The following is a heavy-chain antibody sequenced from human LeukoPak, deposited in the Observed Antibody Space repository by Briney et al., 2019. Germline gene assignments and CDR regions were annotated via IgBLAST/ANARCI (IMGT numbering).Heavy chain of an antibody. Sequence: ASVKVSCKASGYTFTRYGISWVRQAPGQGLEWMGWINPDSGGTNYAQNFQGRVTMTRDTSISTAYMELSRLRSDDTAVYYCARPFIETPSLGALDYWGQGTLVTVSS. CDR3: ARPFIETPSLGALDY. V-gene: IGHV1-2*02. J-gene: IGHJ4*02. D-gene: IGHD4-23*01. CDR2: INPDSGGT. CDR1: GYTFTRYG.